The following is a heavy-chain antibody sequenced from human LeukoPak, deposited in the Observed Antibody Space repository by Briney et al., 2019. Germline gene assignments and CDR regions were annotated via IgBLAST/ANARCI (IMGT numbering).Heavy chain of an antibody. CDR3: AKRGFSSPDYDILTGYPY. V-gene: IGHV3-23*01. CDR1: GFTFSSYA. J-gene: IGHJ4*02. D-gene: IGHD3-9*01. Sequence: GGTLRLSCAASGFTFSSYAMSWVRQAPGKGLEWVSAISGSGGSTYYADSVKGRFTISRDNSKNTLYLQMNSLRAEDTAVYYCAKRGFSSPDYDILTGYPYWGQGTLVTVSS. CDR2: ISGSGGST.